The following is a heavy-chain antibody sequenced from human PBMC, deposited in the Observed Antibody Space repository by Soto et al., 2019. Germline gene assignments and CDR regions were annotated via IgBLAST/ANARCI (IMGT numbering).Heavy chain of an antibody. CDR3: ARGYRRRWAPPPFDY. D-gene: IGHD6-13*01. Sequence: QVQLVQSGAEVKKPGSSVKVSCKASGGTFSSYAISWVRQAPGQGLEWMGGIIPIFGTANYAQKFQGRVTITGERSKGTAYMGLSSLRSEETAVYYWARGYRRRWAPPPFDYWGQGTLVTVSS. CDR1: GGTFSSYA. CDR2: IIPIFGTA. V-gene: IGHV1-69*01. J-gene: IGHJ4*02.